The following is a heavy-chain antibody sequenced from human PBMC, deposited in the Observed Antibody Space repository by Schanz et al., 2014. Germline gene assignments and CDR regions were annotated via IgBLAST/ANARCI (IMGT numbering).Heavy chain of an antibody. CDR1: GFTFSSHW. J-gene: IGHJ3*02. CDR3: AKGRYGELSAFDT. D-gene: IGHD3-10*01. Sequence: EVQLVQSGGGFAQPGGSLRLSCAASGFTFSSHWMHWVRQDPGKGLLWVSAISGSGGSTYYADSVKGRFTITRDNSKNTLYLQMSSLRAEDTAVYYCAKGRYGELSAFDTWGQGTMVIVSS. CDR2: ISGSGGST. V-gene: IGHV3-23*04.